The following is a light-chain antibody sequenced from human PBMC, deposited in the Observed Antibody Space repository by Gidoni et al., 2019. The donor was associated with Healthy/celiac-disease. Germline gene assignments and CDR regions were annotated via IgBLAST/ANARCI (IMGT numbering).Light chain of an antibody. CDR2: AAS. Sequence: IQMTQSPSSLSASVGDRGTITCRASQRISSYSNWYQQKPGKAPKLLIYAASSLQSGVPSRFSGSGSGTEFTLTISSLQPEDVATYYCQQSYSNPRTFXGXTKVEIK. CDR3: QQSYSNPRT. J-gene: IGKJ4*02. V-gene: IGKV1-39*01. CDR1: QRISSY.